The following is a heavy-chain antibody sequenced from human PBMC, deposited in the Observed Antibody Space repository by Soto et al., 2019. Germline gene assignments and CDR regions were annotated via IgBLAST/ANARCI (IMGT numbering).Heavy chain of an antibody. J-gene: IGHJ4*02. V-gene: IGHV1-18*01. D-gene: IGHD3-16*01. CDR1: GYTFTSYG. CDR3: ARDWFGIDY. Sequence: QVQLVQSGAEVKKPGASVKVSFQASGYTFTSYGISWVRQAPGQGLEWMGWINPYNGNTNYAQTLQGRVTMPTDTSTNTAYMELRSLRSDDTAVYYCARDWFGIDYWGQGTLVTVSS. CDR2: INPYNGNT.